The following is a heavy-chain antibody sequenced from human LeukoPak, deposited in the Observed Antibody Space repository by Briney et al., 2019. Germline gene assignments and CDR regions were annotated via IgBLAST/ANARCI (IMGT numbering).Heavy chain of an antibody. CDR1: GYTFTSYG. Sequence: ASVKVSCKASGYTFTSYGFSWVRQAPGQGLGWMGWISAYNGNTNYAQKLQGRVTMTTDTSTSTAYMELRSLRSDDTAVYYCARDHWGGRQQLVRRGIAGDYWGQGTLVTVSS. D-gene: IGHD6-13*01. V-gene: IGHV1-18*01. CDR2: ISAYNGNT. CDR3: ARDHWGGRQQLVRRGIAGDY. J-gene: IGHJ4*02.